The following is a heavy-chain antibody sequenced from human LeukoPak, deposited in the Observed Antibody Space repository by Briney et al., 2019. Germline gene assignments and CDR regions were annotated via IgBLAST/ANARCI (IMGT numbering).Heavy chain of an antibody. CDR3: AREALGAGSGSYYNAAFDI. CDR2: ISSSSSYI. J-gene: IGHJ3*02. V-gene: IGHV3-21*01. CDR1: GFTFSSYS. Sequence: GGSLSLSCAASGFTFSSYSMNWVRQAPGKGLEWVSSISSSSSYIYYADSVKGRFTISRDNAKNSLYLQMNSLRAEDTAVYYCAREALGAGSGSYYNAAFDIWGQGTMVTVSS. D-gene: IGHD3-10*01.